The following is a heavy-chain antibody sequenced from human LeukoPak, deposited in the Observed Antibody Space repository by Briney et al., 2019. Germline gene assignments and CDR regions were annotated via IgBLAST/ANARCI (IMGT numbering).Heavy chain of an antibody. V-gene: IGHV3-74*01. Sequence: PGGSLRLSCAASGFTFSGFWMHWVRQAPGKGLVWVSRINTDASNTIYADSVKGRFTISRDNAKNTLYLQMNSLRAEDTAVYYCARDQSIAGPTTADYWGQGTLVTVSS. D-gene: IGHD1-26*01. CDR2: INTDASNT. J-gene: IGHJ4*02. CDR1: GFTFSGFW. CDR3: ARDQSIAGPTTADY.